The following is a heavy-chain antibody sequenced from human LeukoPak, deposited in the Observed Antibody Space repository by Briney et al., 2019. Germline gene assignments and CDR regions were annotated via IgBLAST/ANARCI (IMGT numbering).Heavy chain of an antibody. CDR1: GFTFSSYA. D-gene: IGHD4-17*01. Sequence: GRSLRLSCAASGFTFSSYAMHWVRQAPGKGLEWVAVISYDGSNKYYADSVKDRFTISRDNSKNTLYLQMNSLRAEDTAVYYCARSWGRIDYGDPIDYWGQGTLVTVSS. V-gene: IGHV3-30-3*01. CDR3: ARSWGRIDYGDPIDY. J-gene: IGHJ4*02. CDR2: ISYDGSNK.